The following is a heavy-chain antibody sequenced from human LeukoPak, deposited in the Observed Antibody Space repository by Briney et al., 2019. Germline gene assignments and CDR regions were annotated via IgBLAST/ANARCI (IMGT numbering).Heavy chain of an antibody. D-gene: IGHD5-12*01. Sequence: ASVKVSCKASGYTFTSYGISWVRQAPGQGLEWMGWISAYNGNTNYAQKLQGRVTMTTGTSTSTAYMELRSLRSDDTAVYYCAREGVWGYSGYEDYYGMDVWGQGTTVTVSS. CDR3: AREGVWGYSGYEDYYGMDV. CDR1: GYTFTSYG. V-gene: IGHV1-18*01. CDR2: ISAYNGNT. J-gene: IGHJ6*02.